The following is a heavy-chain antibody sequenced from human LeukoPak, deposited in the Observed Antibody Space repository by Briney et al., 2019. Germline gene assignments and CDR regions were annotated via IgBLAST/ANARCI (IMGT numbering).Heavy chain of an antibody. J-gene: IGHJ4*02. Sequence: GGSLRLSCAPSGFTFSRHGMHWVRQAPGKGLEWVAIISNDGSRKYYAHSVEGRFTISRDNSKNTLYLQMDSLRAEDTAVYYCARDRTWNYFDYWGQGTLVTVSS. D-gene: IGHD3-3*01. CDR2: ISNDGSRK. CDR1: GFTFSRHG. CDR3: ARDRTWNYFDY. V-gene: IGHV3-30*03.